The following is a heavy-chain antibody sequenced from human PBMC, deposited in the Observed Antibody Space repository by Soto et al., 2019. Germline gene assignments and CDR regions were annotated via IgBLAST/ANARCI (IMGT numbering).Heavy chain of an antibody. Sequence: PGGSLRLSCVVSGFSFSDHAMNWVRQAPGKGLDWVSYISVDSETIYNADSVKGRFTISRDNAKNSLYLQMNSLRDDDTAVYYCARYGSGSHLHDPFDDWGQGTLVTVSS. J-gene: IGHJ4*02. CDR2: ISVDSETI. V-gene: IGHV3-48*02. CDR1: GFSFSDHA. CDR3: ARYGSGSHLHDPFDD. D-gene: IGHD3-10*01.